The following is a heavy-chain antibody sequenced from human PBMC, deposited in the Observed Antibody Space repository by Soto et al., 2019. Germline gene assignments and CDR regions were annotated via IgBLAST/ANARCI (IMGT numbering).Heavy chain of an antibody. CDR3: ARHGSITMVRGVNAGARDGYYYYYYMDV. CDR1: GFTFSSYS. Sequence: GGSLRLSCAASGFTFSSYSMNWVRQAPGKGLEWVSSISSSSSYIYYADSVKGRFTISRDNAKNPLYLQMNSLRAEDTAVYYCARHGSITMVRGVNAGARDGYYYYYYMDVWGKGTTVTVSS. CDR2: ISSSSSYI. J-gene: IGHJ6*03. V-gene: IGHV3-21*01. D-gene: IGHD3-10*01.